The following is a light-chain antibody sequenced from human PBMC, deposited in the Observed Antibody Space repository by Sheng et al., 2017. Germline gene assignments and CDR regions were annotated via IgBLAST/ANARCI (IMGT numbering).Light chain of an antibody. J-gene: IGKJ2*01. V-gene: IGKV3D-20*02. CDR2: GAS. CDR1: QSVSSSY. Sequence: EIVLTQSPGTLSLSPGERATLSCRASQSVSSSYLAWYQQKPGQAPRLLIYGASNRATGVPARFSGSGSGTDFTLTISSLEPEDFAIYYCQQRNNWPPMYTFGQGTKL. CDR3: QQRNNWPPMYT.